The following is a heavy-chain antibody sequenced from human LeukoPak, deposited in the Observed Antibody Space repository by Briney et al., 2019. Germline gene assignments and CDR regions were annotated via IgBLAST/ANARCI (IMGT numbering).Heavy chain of an antibody. V-gene: IGHV4-59*01. CDR2: IYYSGTT. J-gene: IGHJ3*02. CDR1: GGSISSYY. CDR3: AREDRYCSGGSCYSSFAFDI. Sequence: SETLSLTCTVSGGSISSYYWSWLRQPPGKGLECIGYIYYSGTTNYNPSLKSRVTISVDMSKNQISLKLSSVTAADTAMYYCAREDRYCSGGSCYSSFAFDIWGQGTMVTVSS. D-gene: IGHD2-15*01.